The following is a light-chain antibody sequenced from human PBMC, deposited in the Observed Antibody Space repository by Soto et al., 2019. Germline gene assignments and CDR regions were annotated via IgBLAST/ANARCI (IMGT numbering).Light chain of an antibody. CDR2: GAS. J-gene: IGKJ4*01. CDR1: QSISNSY. V-gene: IGKV3-20*01. Sequence: EIVLTQSPGTLSLSPGERATLSCRASQSISNSYLAWYQQKPGQTPRVLIYGASNRATGIPDRFSGSGSGTNFTLTISRLEPEDFAVYYCQRYGTSPPTFGGGTKVELK. CDR3: QRYGTSPPT.